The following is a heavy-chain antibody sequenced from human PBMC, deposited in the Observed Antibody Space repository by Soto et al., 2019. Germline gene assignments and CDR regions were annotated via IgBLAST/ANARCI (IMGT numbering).Heavy chain of an antibody. J-gene: IGHJ6*02. Sequence: QVQLQESGPGLVKPSQTLSLTCTVSGGSISSGGYYWSWIRQHPGKGLEWIGYIYYSGSTYYNPSLKSRVTISVDTTKNQFSLKLSSVTAADTAVYYCARERVVVVPAASYGRDVRGQGTTVTVSS. V-gene: IGHV4-31*03. D-gene: IGHD2-2*01. CDR1: GGSISSGGYY. CDR2: IYYSGST. CDR3: ARERVVVVPAASYGRDV.